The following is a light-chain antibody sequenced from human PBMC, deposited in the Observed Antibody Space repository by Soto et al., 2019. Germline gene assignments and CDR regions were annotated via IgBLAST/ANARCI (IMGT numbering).Light chain of an antibody. CDR3: QQRSNWPIT. J-gene: IGKJ5*01. CDR2: DAS. Sequence: EIVLTQSPATLSVSPGEIATLYYRASQSVSSNLAWYQQKPGQAPRPIIYDASNRATGIPARFSGSGSGTDFTLTISSLEPEDVAVYYCQQRSNWPITLGQGTRLEIK. CDR1: QSVSSN. V-gene: IGKV3D-11*03.